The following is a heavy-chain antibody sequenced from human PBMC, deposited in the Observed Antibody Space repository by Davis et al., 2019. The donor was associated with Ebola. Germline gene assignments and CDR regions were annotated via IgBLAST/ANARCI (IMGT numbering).Heavy chain of an antibody. Sequence: PGGSLRLSCAASAFILSSSSMNWVRQAPGKGLEWVSSISSGSTYIYYADSVKGRFTISRDNAKNSLYLQMNSLRVEDTAVYYCAMKSAGDGGFDPWGQGTLVTVSS. CDR3: AMKSAGDGGFDP. CDR1: AFILSSSS. D-gene: IGHD2-15*01. CDR2: ISSGSTYI. J-gene: IGHJ5*02. V-gene: IGHV3-21*01.